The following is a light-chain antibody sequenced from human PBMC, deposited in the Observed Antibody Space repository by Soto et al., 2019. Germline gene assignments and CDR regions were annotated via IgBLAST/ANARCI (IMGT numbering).Light chain of an antibody. J-gene: IGKJ2*01. CDR1: QSISSY. CDR3: QQSYSTQYT. Sequence: DIQITQPPSSLSASVGDRVTITCRASQSISSYLNWYQQKPGKAPKLLIYAASSLQSGVPSRFSGSGSGTDFTLTISSLQPEDFATYYCQQSYSTQYTFGQGTKLEIK. V-gene: IGKV1-39*01. CDR2: AAS.